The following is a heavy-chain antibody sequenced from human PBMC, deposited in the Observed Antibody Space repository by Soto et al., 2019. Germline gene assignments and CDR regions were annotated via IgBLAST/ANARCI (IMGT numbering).Heavy chain of an antibody. D-gene: IGHD2-2*01. V-gene: IGHV4-59*01. CDR1: GGSISSYY. J-gene: IGHJ4*02. Sequence: SETLSLTCTVSGGSISSYYWSWIRQPPGKGLEWIGYIYYSGSTNYNPSLKSRVTISVDTSKNQFSLKLSSVTAADTAVYYCASEDCRSTNCYYYFDFWGQGTLVTVSS. CDR2: IYYSGST. CDR3: ASEDCRSTNCYYYFDF.